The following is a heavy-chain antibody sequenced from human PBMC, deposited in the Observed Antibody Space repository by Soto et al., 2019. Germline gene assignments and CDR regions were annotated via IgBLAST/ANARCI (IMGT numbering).Heavy chain of an antibody. D-gene: IGHD5-12*01. CDR1: GHRLTELS. Sequence: QVQVVQSGAEVKKPGASVKVSCKVSGHRLTELSMHWVRQAPGKGLEWMGGFDPEDGETIYAQKFQGRVTMTEDTSTDTAYMELSSLGSEDTAVYYCAAGGTRWLHSPFDYWGQGTLVTVSS. J-gene: IGHJ4*02. CDR2: FDPEDGET. CDR3: AAGGTRWLHSPFDY. V-gene: IGHV1-24*01.